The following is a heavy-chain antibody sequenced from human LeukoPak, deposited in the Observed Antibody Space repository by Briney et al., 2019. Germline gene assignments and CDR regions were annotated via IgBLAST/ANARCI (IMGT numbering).Heavy chain of an antibody. D-gene: IGHD3-9*01. CDR2: VNWNGDNT. J-gene: IGHJ4*02. CDR3: ARGFDGNFDY. CDR1: GFTFDDCG. Sequence: GGSLRLSCAASGFTFDDCGMSWVRLAPGKGLEWVSGVNWNGDNTDYADSVKGRFTISRDNAKNSLYLQMNSLRAEDTALYYCARGFDGNFDYWGQGTLVTVSP. V-gene: IGHV3-20*04.